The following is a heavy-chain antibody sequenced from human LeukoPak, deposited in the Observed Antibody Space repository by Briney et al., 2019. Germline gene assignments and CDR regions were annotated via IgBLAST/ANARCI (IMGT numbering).Heavy chain of an antibody. CDR2: ICYSGST. CDR1: GGSISSYY. V-gene: IGHV4-59*01. D-gene: IGHD6-6*01. CDR3: ARGTYSSSEFDY. J-gene: IGHJ4*02. Sequence: SETLSLTCTVSGGSISSYYWSWIRQPPGKGLEWIGYICYSGSTNYNPSLKSRVTISVDTSKNQFSLKLSSVTAADTAVYYCARGTYSSSEFDYWGQGTLVTVSS.